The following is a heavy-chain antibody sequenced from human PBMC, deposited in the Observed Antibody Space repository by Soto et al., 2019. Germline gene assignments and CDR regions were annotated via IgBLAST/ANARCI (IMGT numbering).Heavy chain of an antibody. CDR1: GDSVSSNTAF. V-gene: IGHV6-1*01. CDR2: TYYRSRWFN. Sequence: SQTLSLTCAISGDSVSSNTAFWNWIRQSPSRGLEWLGTTYYRSRWFNDYAVPVKSRITINPDTSKNQFSLHLHSVTPEDTAVYYCAGTEHHVLAGPGWFDPWGQGTLVTVS. CDR3: AGTEHHVLAGPGWFDP. J-gene: IGHJ5*02. D-gene: IGHD3-10*01.